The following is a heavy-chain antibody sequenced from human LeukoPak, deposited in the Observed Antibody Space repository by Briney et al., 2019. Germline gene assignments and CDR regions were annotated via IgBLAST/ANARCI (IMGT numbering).Heavy chain of an antibody. D-gene: IGHD6-19*01. J-gene: IGHJ4*02. CDR2: IHTSGST. CDR3: ARGKVVAGTPGQNSWDY. CDR1: DDSISDYY. V-gene: IGHV4-4*07. Sequence: SETLSLTCTVSDDSISDYYRGWIRQPPGKGLEWIGRIHTSGSTNYNPSLKSRVTVSVDTSRNQFSLKLSSVTAADTAVYYCARGKVVAGTPGQNSWDYWGQGTLVTVSS.